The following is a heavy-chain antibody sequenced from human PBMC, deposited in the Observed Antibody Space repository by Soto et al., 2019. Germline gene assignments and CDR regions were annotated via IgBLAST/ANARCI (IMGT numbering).Heavy chain of an antibody. CDR1: GGTFSNYV. V-gene: IGHV1-69*06. CDR3: ARDRMAGNFGWFGP. Sequence: SVKVSCKASGGTFSNYVVNWVRQAPGQGLEWMGRIIPISGAANYAQKFQGRVTITADKSTSTSYMELSSLRSEDTAGYYCARDRMAGNFGWFGPWGQGTLVTVSS. CDR2: IIPISGAA. D-gene: IGHD6-19*01. J-gene: IGHJ5*02.